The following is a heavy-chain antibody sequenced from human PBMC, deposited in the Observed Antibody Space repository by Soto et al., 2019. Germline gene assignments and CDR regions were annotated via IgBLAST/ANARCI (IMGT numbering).Heavy chain of an antibody. J-gene: IGHJ6*02. V-gene: IGHV1-58*01. CDR1: GFTFTSSA. D-gene: IGHD3-9*01. CDR2: IVVGSGNT. Sequence: ASVEVSCEASGFTFTSSAVQWVRQARGQRLEWIGWIVVGSGNTNYAQKFQERVTITRDMSTSTAYMELSSLRSEDTAVYYCAAGLRYFDWLTYYYYGMDVWGQGSTVTVSS. CDR3: AAGLRYFDWLTYYYYGMDV.